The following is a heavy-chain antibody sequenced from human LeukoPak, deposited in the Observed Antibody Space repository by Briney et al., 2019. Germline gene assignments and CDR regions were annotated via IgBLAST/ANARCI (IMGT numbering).Heavy chain of an antibody. D-gene: IGHD5-18*01. CDR2: INPNSDGT. J-gene: IGHJ4*02. V-gene: IGHV1-2*06. CDR3: ARVFVRYSYGLDY. CDR1: GYTFTGYY. Sequence: GASVKVSCKASGYTFTGYYMHWVRQAPGQGLEWMGRINPNSDGTNYAQKFQGRVTMTRDTSISTAYMELSRLRSDDTAVYYCARVFVRYSYGLDYWGQGTLVTVSS.